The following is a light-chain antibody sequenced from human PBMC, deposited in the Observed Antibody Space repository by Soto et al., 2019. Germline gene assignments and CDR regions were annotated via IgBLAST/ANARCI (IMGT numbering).Light chain of an antibody. Sequence: QSVLTQPPSASGSFGQSVTISCTGTSSDVGGYNYVSWYQQYPGKAPKLMIYEVSERPSGVPDRFSGSKSGNTASLTVSGLQADDEADYCCSSYSGTNYHYVFGTGTKVTVL. CDR3: SSYSGTNYHYV. V-gene: IGLV2-8*01. J-gene: IGLJ1*01. CDR1: SSDVGGYNY. CDR2: EVS.